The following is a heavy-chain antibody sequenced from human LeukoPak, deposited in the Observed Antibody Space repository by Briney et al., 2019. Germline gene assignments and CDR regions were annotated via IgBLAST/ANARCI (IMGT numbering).Heavy chain of an antibody. CDR2: ISSRSTGI. J-gene: IGHJ4*02. V-gene: IGHV3-48*02. Sequence: GGSLRLSCAASGFTFSTYSMNWVRQAPGKGLEWVSQISSRSTGIYYAESVKGRFTISRDNAKNSLYVQMNSLKDEDTAVYYCARAKTLTTSGYWGRGTLVTVSS. D-gene: IGHD4-17*01. CDR1: GFTFSTYS. CDR3: ARAKTLTTSGY.